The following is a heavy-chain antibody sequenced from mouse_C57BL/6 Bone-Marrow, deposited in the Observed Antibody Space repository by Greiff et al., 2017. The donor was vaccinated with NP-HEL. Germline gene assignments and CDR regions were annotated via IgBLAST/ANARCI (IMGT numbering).Heavy chain of an antibody. J-gene: IGHJ1*03. Sequence: QVQLQQSGPELVKPGASVKISCKASGYAFSSSWMNWVKQRPGQGLEWIGRIYPGDGDTNYNGKFKGKATLTADKSSSTAYMQLSSLTSEDSAVYFCAREGIYYYGSSYWYFDVWGTGTTVTVSS. D-gene: IGHD1-1*01. CDR2: IYPGDGDT. CDR3: AREGIYYYGSSYWYFDV. CDR1: GYAFSSSW. V-gene: IGHV1-82*01.